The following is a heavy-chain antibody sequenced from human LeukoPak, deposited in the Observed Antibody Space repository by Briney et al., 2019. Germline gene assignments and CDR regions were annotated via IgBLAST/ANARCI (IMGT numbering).Heavy chain of an antibody. Sequence: SETLSLTCTVSGGSISSYYWSWIRQPPGKGLEWIGYIYYSGSTNYNPSLKSRVTISVDTSKNQFSLKLSSVTAADTAVYYCARTTAAGTYYFDSWGQGTLVTVSS. CDR3: ARTTAAGTYYFDS. D-gene: IGHD6-13*01. CDR2: IYYSGST. J-gene: IGHJ4*02. V-gene: IGHV4-59*01. CDR1: GGSISSYY.